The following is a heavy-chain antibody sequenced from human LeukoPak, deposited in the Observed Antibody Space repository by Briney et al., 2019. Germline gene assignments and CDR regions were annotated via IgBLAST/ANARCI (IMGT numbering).Heavy chain of an antibody. J-gene: IGHJ6*02. CDR2: ISSSSSTI. CDR3: ASEYSGSYYLLYYYYGMDV. Sequence: GGSLRLSCAASGFTFSSYSMNWVRQAPGKGLEWVSYISSSSSTIYYADSVKGRFTISRDNAKNSLYLQMNSLRDEDTAVYYCASEYSGSYYLLYYYYGMDVWGQGTTVTVSS. D-gene: IGHD1-26*01. V-gene: IGHV3-48*02. CDR1: GFTFSSYS.